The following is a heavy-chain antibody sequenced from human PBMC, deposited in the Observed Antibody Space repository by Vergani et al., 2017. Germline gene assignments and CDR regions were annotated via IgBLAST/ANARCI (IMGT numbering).Heavy chain of an antibody. Sequence: QVQLQESGPGLVKPSETLSLTCTVSGGSISSYYWSWIRQPPGKGLEWIGYIYYSGSTNYNPSLKRQVTISVDTSKNQFSLKLSAVTAADTAVYYCARSPRIYSSGWYFFDYGGQGSLVTGSS. V-gene: IGHV4-59*12. CDR1: GGSISSYY. CDR3: ARSPRIYSSGWYFFDY. D-gene: IGHD6-19*01. CDR2: IYYSGST. J-gene: IGHJ4*02.